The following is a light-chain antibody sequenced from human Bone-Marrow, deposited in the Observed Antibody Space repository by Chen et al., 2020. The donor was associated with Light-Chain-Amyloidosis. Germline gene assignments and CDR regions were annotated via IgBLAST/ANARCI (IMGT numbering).Light chain of an antibody. CDR1: SSNIGPNS. Sequence: QSVLTQPPSASGTPGQRVTTSCSGSSSNIGPNSVFWYQQRPGTAPKLRIYRAHLRTAGVPDRFSGSKSGTSASLAISGLQSEDEADYYCAAWDGSLSGWVFGGGTKLTVL. CDR3: AAWDGSLSGWV. CDR2: RAH. V-gene: IGLV1-47*01. J-gene: IGLJ3*02.